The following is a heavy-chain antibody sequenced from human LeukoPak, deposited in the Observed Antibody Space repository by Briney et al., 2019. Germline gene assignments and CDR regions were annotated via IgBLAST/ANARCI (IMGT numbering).Heavy chain of an antibody. V-gene: IGHV3-48*04. J-gene: IGHJ4*02. CDR1: GFTFSIYS. CDR2: ISSSGSTI. CDR3: ASLGDDSSGYFLFDY. D-gene: IGHD3-22*01. Sequence: TGGSLRLSCAASGFTFSIYSMNWVRQAPGKGLEWVSYISSSGSTIYYADSVKGRFTISRDNAKNSLYLQMNSLRAEDTAVYYCASLGDDSSGYFLFDYWGQGTLVTVFS.